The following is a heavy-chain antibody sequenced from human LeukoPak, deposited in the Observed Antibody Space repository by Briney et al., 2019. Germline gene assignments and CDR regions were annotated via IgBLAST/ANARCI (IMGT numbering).Heavy chain of an antibody. CDR1: GGSISSYY. CDR2: IYYSGST. CDR3: AGVAFFGAISSGWYDY. D-gene: IGHD6-19*01. V-gene: IGHV4-59*01. Sequence: SETLSLTCTVSGGSISSYYWSWIRQPPGKGLEWIGYIYYSGSTNYNPSLKSRVTISVDTSKNQFSLKLSSVTAADTAVYYCAGVAFFGAISSGWYDYWGQGTLVTVSS. J-gene: IGHJ4*02.